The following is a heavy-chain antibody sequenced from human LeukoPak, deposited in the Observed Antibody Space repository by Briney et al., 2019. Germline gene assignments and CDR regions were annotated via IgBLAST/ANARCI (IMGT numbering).Heavy chain of an antibody. CDR3: ARDPDYGDSLDY. J-gene: IGHJ4*02. D-gene: IGHD4-17*01. CDR2: INQDGSEK. Sequence: GGSLRLSCAASGFTFSSYWMSWVRQAPGQGLYWVANINQDGSEKYYVDSVKGRFTISRDNAKNSLYLQMNSLRAEDTAVYYCARDPDYGDSLDYWGQGTLVTVSS. V-gene: IGHV3-7*01. CDR1: GFTFSSYW.